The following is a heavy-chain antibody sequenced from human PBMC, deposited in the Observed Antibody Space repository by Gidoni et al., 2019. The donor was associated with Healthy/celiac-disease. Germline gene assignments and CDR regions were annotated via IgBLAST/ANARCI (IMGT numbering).Heavy chain of an antibody. CDR3: ARHSGEDSSGYYYDWFDP. CDR1: GGSISSYY. J-gene: IGHJ5*02. V-gene: IGHV4-59*01. D-gene: IGHD3-22*01. CDR2: IYYSGST. Sequence: QVQLQESGPGLVKPSETLSLTCTVSGGSISSYYWSWIRQPPGKGLEWIGYIYYSGSTNYNPSLKSRVTISVDTSKNQFSLKLSSVTAADTAVYYCARHSGEDSSGYYYDWFDPWGQGTLVTVSS.